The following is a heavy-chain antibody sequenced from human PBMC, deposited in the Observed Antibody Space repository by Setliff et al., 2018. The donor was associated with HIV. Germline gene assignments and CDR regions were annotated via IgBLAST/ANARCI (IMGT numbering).Heavy chain of an antibody. Sequence: SETLSLTCGVSGYSISSGYYWGWIRQPPGMGLEWIGSISQSGSTFHNPALKSRVTISVDTSKNQFSLLLTSVTAADTAVYYCARQGGTVSFNYWGPGTLVTV. CDR2: ISQSGST. CDR1: GYSISSGYY. V-gene: IGHV4-38-2*01. CDR3: ARQGGTVSFNY. D-gene: IGHD3-16*01. J-gene: IGHJ4*02.